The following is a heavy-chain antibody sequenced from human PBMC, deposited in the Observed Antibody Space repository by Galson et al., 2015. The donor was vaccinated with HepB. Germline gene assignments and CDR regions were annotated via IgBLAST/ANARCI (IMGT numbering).Heavy chain of an antibody. Sequence: SVKVSCKAHGYTFRSYGVSWVRQAPGRGLEWMAWISGHNGNTKYAQKFHGRLTVTADTSTGTAYMELRSLRSDDTAVYFCATDGPGYSDSWYQTYYFDYWGQGTVVTVSS. J-gene: IGHJ4*02. CDR3: ATDGPGYSDSWYQTYYFDY. CDR2: ISGHNGNT. D-gene: IGHD2-2*01. V-gene: IGHV1-18*01. CDR1: GYTFRSYG.